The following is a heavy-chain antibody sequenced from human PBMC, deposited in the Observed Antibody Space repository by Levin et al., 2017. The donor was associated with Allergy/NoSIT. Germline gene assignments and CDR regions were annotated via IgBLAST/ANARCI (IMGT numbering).Heavy chain of an antibody. Sequence: PGGSLRLSCAASGFTFSTYSMNWVRQAPGKGLEWVSYISGSTGDIYYADSVKGRFTISRDNGKNSLYLQMNSLRDEDTAVYYCARTDGFDYWGQGTLVTVSS. J-gene: IGHJ4*02. CDR1: GFTFSTYS. CDR2: ISGSTGDI. V-gene: IGHV3-48*02. CDR3: ARTDGFDY.